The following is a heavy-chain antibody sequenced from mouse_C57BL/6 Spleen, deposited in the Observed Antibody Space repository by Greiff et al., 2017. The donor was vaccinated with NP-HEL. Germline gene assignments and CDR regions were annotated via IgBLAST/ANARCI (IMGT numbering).Heavy chain of an antibody. J-gene: IGHJ2*01. CDR3: ARDRDFDY. CDR2: INYDGSST. CDR1: GFTFSDYY. Sequence: EVQRVESEGGLVQPGSSMKLSCTASGFTFSDYYMAWVRQVPEKGLEWVANINYDGSSTYYLDSLKSRFIISRDNAKNILYLQMSRLKSEDTATYYCARDRDFDYWGQGTTLTVSS. V-gene: IGHV5-16*01.